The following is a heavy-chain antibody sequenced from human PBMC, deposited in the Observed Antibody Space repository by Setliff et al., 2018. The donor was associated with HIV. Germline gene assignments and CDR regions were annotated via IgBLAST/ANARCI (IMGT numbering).Heavy chain of an antibody. CDR3: AREPTGDFWSGYSSRGLDY. D-gene: IGHD3-3*01. Sequence: ASVKVSCKVSGYTLTELSMHWVRQATGQGLEWMGWMNPNSGHTGYAQKFQGRVTMTRDTSINTAYMELSRLTSDDTAFYYCAREPTGDFWSGYSSRGLDYWGQGTLVTV. CDR2: MNPNSGHT. CDR1: GYTLTELS. J-gene: IGHJ4*02. V-gene: IGHV1-2*02.